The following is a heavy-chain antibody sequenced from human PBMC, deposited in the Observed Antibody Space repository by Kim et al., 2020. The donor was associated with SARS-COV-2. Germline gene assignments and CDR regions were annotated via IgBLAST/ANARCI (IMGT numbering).Heavy chain of an antibody. D-gene: IGHD1-26*01. CDR3: ATGSGSYFVLDP. Sequence: SYAQKFQGRVTMTEDTSTDTAYMELSSLRSEDTAVYYCATGSGSYFVLDPWGQGTLVTVSS. V-gene: IGHV1-24*01. J-gene: IGHJ5*02.